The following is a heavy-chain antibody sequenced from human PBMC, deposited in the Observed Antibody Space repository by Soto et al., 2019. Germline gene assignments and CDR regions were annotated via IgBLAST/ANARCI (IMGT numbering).Heavy chain of an antibody. J-gene: IGHJ4*02. Sequence: QVQLVQSGAEVKKPGASVKVSCKASGYTFTGYDMHWVRQAPGQGLEWMGWINPNSGGTNYAQKFQGRVTMTRDTSLSTAYMAVCRLRSDAKAVYSCASDQEWGFDYWGQGTLVTVSS. D-gene: IGHD2-8*01. CDR1: GYTFTGYD. CDR2: INPNSGGT. V-gene: IGHV1-2*02. CDR3: ASDQEWGFDY.